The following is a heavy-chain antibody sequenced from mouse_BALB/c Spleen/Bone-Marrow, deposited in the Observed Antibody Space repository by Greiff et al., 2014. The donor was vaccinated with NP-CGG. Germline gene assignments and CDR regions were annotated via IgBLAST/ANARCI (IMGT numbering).Heavy chain of an antibody. D-gene: IGHD2-4*01. V-gene: IGHV2-9*02. Sequence: VNVVESGPGLVAPSQSLSITCTVSGFPLTNYGVHWVRQPPGKGLEWLGVIRAGGSTNYNSALMSRLSISKDNSKSQVFLKMNSLQTDDTAMFYCARDRYYDYYFDYWGQGTTLTVSS. CDR3: ARDRYYDYYFDY. CDR1: GFPLTNYG. J-gene: IGHJ2*01. CDR2: IRAGGST.